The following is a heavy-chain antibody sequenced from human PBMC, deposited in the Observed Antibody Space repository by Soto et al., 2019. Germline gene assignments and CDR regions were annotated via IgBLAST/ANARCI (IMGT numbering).Heavy chain of an antibody. V-gene: IGHV4-59*12. Sequence: ASETLSLTCSVSGGSISAYYWSWIRQPPGKGLEWIGYVYYSGSTSYTPSLKSRVIISVDTPKNQFSLRLSSVTAADTAVYYCARARYGDFYYYTMDVWGQGTTVTVSS. CDR1: GGSISAYY. CDR3: ARARYGDFYYYTMDV. D-gene: IGHD4-17*01. J-gene: IGHJ6*02. CDR2: VYYSGST.